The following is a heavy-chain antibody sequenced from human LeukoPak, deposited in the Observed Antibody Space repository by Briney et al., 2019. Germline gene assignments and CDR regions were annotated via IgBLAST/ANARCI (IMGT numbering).Heavy chain of an antibody. CDR3: ARAAAETGSFRDNWLDP. CDR2: ISDDGRIK. D-gene: IGHD3-9*01. J-gene: IGHJ5*02. V-gene: IGHV3-30*04. Sequence: PGGSLRLSCVASGFSFSRYDMHWVRQAPGKGLEWVAVISDDGRIKIYGDPVKGRLTISRDNSKNTLYLQMNSLRGEDTAVYYCARAAAETGSFRDNWLDPWGQGTLVTVSS. CDR1: GFSFSRYD.